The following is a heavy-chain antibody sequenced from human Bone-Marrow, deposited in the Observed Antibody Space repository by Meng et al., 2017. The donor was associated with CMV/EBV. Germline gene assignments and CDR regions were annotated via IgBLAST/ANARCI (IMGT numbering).Heavy chain of an antibody. CDR2: IYYSGST. CDR1: GGSISSSSYY. CDR3: ARADSEGAFDI. Sequence: GPLRLSCTVSGGSISSSSYYWGWIRQPPGKGLEWIGSIYYSGSTYYNPSLKSRVTISVDTSKNQFSLKLSSVTAADTAVYYCARADSEGAFDIWGQGTMVTVSS. V-gene: IGHV4-39*07. J-gene: IGHJ3*02.